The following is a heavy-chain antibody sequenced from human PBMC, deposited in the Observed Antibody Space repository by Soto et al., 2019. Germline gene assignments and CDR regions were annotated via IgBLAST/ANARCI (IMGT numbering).Heavy chain of an antibody. CDR3: ARDNGNGSAGRGYGMDV. CDR1: GFTVNSNY. D-gene: IGHD1-1*01. Sequence: PGGSLRLSCAASGFTVNSNYMSWVRQAPGKGLEWVSVIYSGGSTFYADSVKGRFTISRDNSKNTLYLQMNSLRAEDTAVYYCARDNGNGSAGRGYGMDVWGQGTTVTVSS. V-gene: IGHV3-53*01. J-gene: IGHJ6*02. CDR2: IYSGGST.